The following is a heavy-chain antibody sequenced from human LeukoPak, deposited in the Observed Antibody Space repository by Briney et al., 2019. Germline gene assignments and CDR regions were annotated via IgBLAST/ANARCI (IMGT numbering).Heavy chain of an antibody. CDR3: AKDMRGYSYALSY. CDR1: GFTFGNAW. D-gene: IGHD5-18*01. Sequence: GGSLRLSCAASGFTFGNAWMSWVRQAPGKGLEWVSGISWNSGSIGYADSVKGRFTISRDNAKNSLYLQMNSLRAEDTALYYCAKDMRGYSYALSYWGQGTLVTVSS. CDR2: ISWNSGSI. V-gene: IGHV3-9*01. J-gene: IGHJ4*02.